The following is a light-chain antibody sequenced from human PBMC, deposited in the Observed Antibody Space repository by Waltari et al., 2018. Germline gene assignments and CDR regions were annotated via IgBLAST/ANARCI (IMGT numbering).Light chain of an antibody. CDR3: SSYAVNNHLI. V-gene: IGLV2-8*01. Sequence: QSALTQPPSASGSPGQSVTISCTGTSSDVGGYNFVSWYQQHPGEAPKGMIYGSNKRPSGVPDRFAGSKSGNTASLTVSGLQAEDEAEYFCSSYAVNNHLIFGGGTKLTVL. J-gene: IGLJ2*01. CDR1: SSDVGGYNF. CDR2: GSN.